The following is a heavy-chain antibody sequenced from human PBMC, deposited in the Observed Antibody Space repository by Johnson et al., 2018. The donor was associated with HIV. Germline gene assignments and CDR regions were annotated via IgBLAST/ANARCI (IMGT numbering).Heavy chain of an antibody. D-gene: IGHD6-13*01. CDR1: GFTFSQYW. Sequence: VQLVESGGGLVQRGWSLRLSCAASGFTFSQYWMSWVRQAPGKGLEWLANIKEDGSEDYHLDSLRGRFTISRDNAKRSMYLQMDSLRAEDTAVYYCARGGVYSSPHDAFDVWGQGTMVTVSS. CDR3: ARGGVYSSPHDAFDV. J-gene: IGHJ3*01. V-gene: IGHV3-7*05. CDR2: IKEDGSED.